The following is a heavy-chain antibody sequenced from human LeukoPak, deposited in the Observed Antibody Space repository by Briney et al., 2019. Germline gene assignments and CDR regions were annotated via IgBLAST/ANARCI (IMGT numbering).Heavy chain of an antibody. D-gene: IGHD3-10*01. Sequence: SETLSLTCTVSGGSISSSRDYWGWIRQPPGKGLEWIGYIYYSGSTNYNPSLKSRVTISVDTSKNQFSLKLSSVTAADTAVYYCARHKKKDRGNNWYFDLWGRGTLVTVSS. V-gene: IGHV4-61*05. CDR1: GGSISSSRDY. J-gene: IGHJ2*01. CDR2: IYYSGST. CDR3: ARHKKKDRGNNWYFDL.